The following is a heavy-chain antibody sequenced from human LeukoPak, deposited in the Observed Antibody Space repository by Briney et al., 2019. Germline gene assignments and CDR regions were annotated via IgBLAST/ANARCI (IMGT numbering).Heavy chain of an antibody. V-gene: IGHV4-59*08. Sequence: SETLSLTCTVFGGSISSYYWSWIRQPPGRGLEWLGYISYRGSTSYNPSLKSRVTISLGTSRNQFSLKLTSVTAADTAVYYCARHGSGSSLALYPWGQGTLVTVSS. CDR3: ARHGSGSSLALYP. D-gene: IGHD3-10*01. CDR1: GGSISSYY. J-gene: IGHJ5*02. CDR2: ISYRGST.